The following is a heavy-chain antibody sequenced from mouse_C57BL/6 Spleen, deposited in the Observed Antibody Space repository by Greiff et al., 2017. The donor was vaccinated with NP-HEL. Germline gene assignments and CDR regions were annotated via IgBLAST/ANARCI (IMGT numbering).Heavy chain of an antibody. CDR1: GFTFSDYG. V-gene: IGHV5-17*01. CDR3: ASSLITKACDY. Sequence: EVKVVESGGGLVKPGGSLKLSCAASGFTFSDYGMHWVRQAPEQGLEWVAYISSGSSTIYYADTVKGRFTISRDNAKNTLFLQMTSLRSEDTAMYYCASSLITKACDYWGQGTTLTVSS. J-gene: IGHJ2*01. CDR2: ISSGSSTI. D-gene: IGHD1-1*01.